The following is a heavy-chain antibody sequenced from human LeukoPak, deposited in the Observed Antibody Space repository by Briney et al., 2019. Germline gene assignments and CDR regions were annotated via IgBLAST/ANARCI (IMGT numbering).Heavy chain of an antibody. Sequence: ASVKVSCKASGYTFTSYAMHWVRQAPGQRLEWMGWINAGNGNTKYSQKFQGRVTITRDTSASTAYMELSSLRSEDTAVYYCARGASSYCGGDCSDAFDIWGQGIMVTVSS. CDR3: ARGASSYCGGDCSDAFDI. CDR1: GYTFTSYA. V-gene: IGHV1-3*01. D-gene: IGHD2-21*02. CDR2: INAGNGNT. J-gene: IGHJ3*02.